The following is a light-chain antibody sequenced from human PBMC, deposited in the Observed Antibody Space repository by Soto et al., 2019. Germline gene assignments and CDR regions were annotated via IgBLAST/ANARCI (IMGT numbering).Light chain of an antibody. V-gene: IGLV2-14*03. J-gene: IGLJ2*01. CDR2: DVN. Sequence: QSALTQPASVSGSPGQSITISCTGTSSDVGLYNYVSWYQQHPGKAPKLMIYDVNNRPSGVSNRFSGSKSGNTASLTISGLQADDDADYYCSSYSGSSTLVVFGRGTKLTVL. CDR3: SSYSGSSTLVV. CDR1: SSDVGLYNY.